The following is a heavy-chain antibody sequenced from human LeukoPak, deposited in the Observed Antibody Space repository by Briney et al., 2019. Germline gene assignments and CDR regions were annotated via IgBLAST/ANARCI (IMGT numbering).Heavy chain of an antibody. J-gene: IGHJ4*02. V-gene: IGHV1-69*04. Sequence: SVKVSCKASGGTFSSYAISWVRQAPGHGLEWMGRIIPILGIANYAQKFQGRVTITADKSTYTAYMELSSLRSEDTAVYYCASTSDCSTTSCPNAFDYWGQGTLVTVSS. CDR3: ASTSDCSTTSCPNAFDY. CDR2: IIPILGIA. CDR1: GGTFSSYA. D-gene: IGHD2-2*01.